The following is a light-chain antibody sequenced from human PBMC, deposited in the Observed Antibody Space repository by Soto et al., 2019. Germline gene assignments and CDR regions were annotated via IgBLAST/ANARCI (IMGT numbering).Light chain of an antibody. CDR1: QSISSY. CDR2: AAS. Sequence: DIQLTPAPSSLSASVGDRVTITCRASQSISSYLNWYQQKPGKAPKLLIYAASSLQSGVPSRFSGSGSGTDFTLTISSLQPEDFATYYCQQSYSTPRWTFGQGNKVEIK. CDR3: QQSYSTPRWT. J-gene: IGKJ1*01. V-gene: IGKV1-39*01.